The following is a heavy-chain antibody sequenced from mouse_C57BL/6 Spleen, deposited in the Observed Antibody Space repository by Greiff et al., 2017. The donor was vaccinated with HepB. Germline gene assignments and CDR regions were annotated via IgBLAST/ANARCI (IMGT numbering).Heavy chain of an antibody. CDR2: IDPANGNT. CDR1: GFNIKHTY. CDR3: ARHLYGSSWYFDV. V-gene: IGHV14-3*01. D-gene: IGHD1-1*01. Sequence: VQLQQSVAELVRPGASVKLSCTASGFNIKHTYMHWVKQRPEQGLEWIGRIDPANGNTKYAPKFQGKATITADTSSNTAYLQLSSLTSEDTAIYYCARHLYGSSWYFDVWGTGTTVTVSS. J-gene: IGHJ1*03.